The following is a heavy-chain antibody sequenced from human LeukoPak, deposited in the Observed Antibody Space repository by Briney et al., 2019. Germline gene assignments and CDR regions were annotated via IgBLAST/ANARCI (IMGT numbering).Heavy chain of an antibody. J-gene: IGHJ4*02. CDR2: INQDGSER. D-gene: IGHD4-17*01. V-gene: IGHV3-7*01. Sequence: GGSLRLSCAASGFTFSTYWMHWVRQAPGKGLQWVANINQDGSERYYVDSVKGRFTISRDNAKNSLYLQMKSLRTEDTAVYYCARYGALDYWGQGTLVTVSS. CDR1: GFTFSTYW. CDR3: ARYGALDY.